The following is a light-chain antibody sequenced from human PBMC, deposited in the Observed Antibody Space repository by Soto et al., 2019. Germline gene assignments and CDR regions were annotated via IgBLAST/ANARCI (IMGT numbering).Light chain of an antibody. V-gene: IGLV1-40*01. CDR2: GKS. CDR3: QSYDSSLSAVV. J-gene: IGLJ2*01. Sequence: QSVLTQPPSVSGAPGQRVTISCTGSSSNIGAGYDVPWYQQLPGTPPKLPVYGKSIRPSGVPDRFSGSKSGTSASLAITGLQAEDEADYYCQSYDSSLSAVVFGGGTKLTVL. CDR1: SSNIGAGYD.